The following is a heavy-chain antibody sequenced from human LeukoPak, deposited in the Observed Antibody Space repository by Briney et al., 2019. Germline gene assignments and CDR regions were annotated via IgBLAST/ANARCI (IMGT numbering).Heavy chain of an antibody. CDR3: AKDVGYCSGGSCSNLHYFEY. D-gene: IGHD2-15*01. V-gene: IGHV3-30*02. J-gene: IGHJ4*02. Sequence: GGSLRLSCAASGFTSSSYGMHWVRQAPGKGLEWVAFIRYDGSNKYYADSVKGRFTISRDNSKNTLYLQMNSLRAEDTAVYYCAKDVGYCSGGSCSNLHYFEYWGQGTLVTVSS. CDR2: IRYDGSNK. CDR1: GFTSSSYG.